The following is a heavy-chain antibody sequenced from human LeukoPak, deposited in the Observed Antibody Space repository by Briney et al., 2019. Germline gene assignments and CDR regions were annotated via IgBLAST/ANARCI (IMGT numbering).Heavy chain of an antibody. CDR3: ARNRDYGQTGYFDY. J-gene: IGHJ4*02. CDR2: IYSDGST. CDR1: GFTVSSNY. Sequence: RGSLRLSCAASGFTVSSNYMSWVRQSPGKGLEWLSVIYSDGSTYYADSVKGRFNIYRDHSKNTLYLQLNSLRAEDTAVYYCARNRDYGQTGYFDYWGQGTLVTVSS. D-gene: IGHD4/OR15-4a*01. V-gene: IGHV3-66*01.